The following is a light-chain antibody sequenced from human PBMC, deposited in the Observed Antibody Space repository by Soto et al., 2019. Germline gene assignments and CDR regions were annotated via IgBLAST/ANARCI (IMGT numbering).Light chain of an antibody. CDR1: SSDVGAYRY. CDR3: SSYTTNNLL. CDR2: EVN. J-gene: IGLJ1*01. Sequence: QSALTQPASVSGSPGQSITLSCIGTSSDVGAYRYVSWYQQHPGKAPKLLIYEVNSRPSGVSDRFSGSKSGNTASLTISGLQAEDEADYYCSSYTTNNLLFGTGTKLTVL. V-gene: IGLV2-14*03.